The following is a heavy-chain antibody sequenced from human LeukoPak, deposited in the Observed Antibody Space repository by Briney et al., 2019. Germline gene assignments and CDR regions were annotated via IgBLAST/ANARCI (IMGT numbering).Heavy chain of an antibody. CDR2: INPNSGGT. CDR3: ARGGFRGDIVVVPAATTLYKYNWFDP. Sequence: GASVKVSCKASGYTFTGYYMHWVRQAPGQGLEWMGWINPNSGGTNYAQKFQGRVTMTRDTSNSTAYMELSRLRSDDTAVYYCARGGFRGDIVVVPAATTLYKYNWFDPWGQGTLVTVSS. V-gene: IGHV1-2*02. J-gene: IGHJ5*02. CDR1: GYTFTGYY. D-gene: IGHD2-2*01.